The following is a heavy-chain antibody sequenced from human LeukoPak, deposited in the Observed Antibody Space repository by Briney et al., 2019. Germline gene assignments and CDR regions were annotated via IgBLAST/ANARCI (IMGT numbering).Heavy chain of an antibody. Sequence: GGSLRLSCAASGFTFSSYEMNWVRQAPGKGLEWVSYISSSGSTIYYADSVKGRFTISRDNAKNSLYLQMNSLRAEDTAVYYCARASNCGLDYYYMDVWGKGTTVTVSS. CDR1: GFTFSSYE. V-gene: IGHV3-48*03. CDR3: ARASNCGLDYYYMDV. J-gene: IGHJ6*03. CDR2: ISSSGSTI. D-gene: IGHD4-11*01.